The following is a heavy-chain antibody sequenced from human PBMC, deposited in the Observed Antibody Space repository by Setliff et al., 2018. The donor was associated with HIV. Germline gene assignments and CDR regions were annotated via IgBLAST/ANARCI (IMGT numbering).Heavy chain of an antibody. J-gene: IGHJ4*02. CDR3: ARDLRGTQSSDY. CDR1: GGSISSGSYY. D-gene: IGHD1-1*01. CDR2: VTVNGAT. V-gene: IGHV4-61*02. Sequence: PSETLSLTCSVSGGSISSGSYYWSWIRQPAGKGLEWFGRVTVNGATEYNPSLQCRVTISVDTSKNQFSRKLRSVTAADTAVYYCARDLRGTQSSDYWGQGTLVTVSS.